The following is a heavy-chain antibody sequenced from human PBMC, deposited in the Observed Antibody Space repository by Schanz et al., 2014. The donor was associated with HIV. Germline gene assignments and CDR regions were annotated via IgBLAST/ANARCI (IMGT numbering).Heavy chain of an antibody. CDR1: GGTFMTYA. Sequence: QVQLVQSGAEVKKPGSSVKVSCKASGGTFMTYAISWVRQAPGQGLEWMGGIIPVFGTTNYAQKFQGRVTITADKSTGTAYMELSSLRSEDTAVYYCATSTAAIAVAGIYWFDPWGQGTLVTVSS. D-gene: IGHD6-19*01. CDR3: ATSTAAIAVAGIYWFDP. CDR2: IIPVFGTT. V-gene: IGHV1-69*06. J-gene: IGHJ5*02.